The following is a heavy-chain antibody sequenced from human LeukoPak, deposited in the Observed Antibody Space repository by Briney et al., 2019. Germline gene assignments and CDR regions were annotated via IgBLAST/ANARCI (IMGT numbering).Heavy chain of an antibody. Sequence: PSETLSLTCTVSGGSISSGSYYWSWIRQPAGKGLEWIGRIYTSGSTNYNPSLKSRVTMSVDTSKNQLSLRLISVTAADTAVYYCARGGNELVAWGQGTLVTVSS. V-gene: IGHV4-61*02. J-gene: IGHJ4*02. CDR2: IYTSGST. CDR1: GGSISSGSYY. D-gene: IGHD6-13*01. CDR3: ARGGNELVA.